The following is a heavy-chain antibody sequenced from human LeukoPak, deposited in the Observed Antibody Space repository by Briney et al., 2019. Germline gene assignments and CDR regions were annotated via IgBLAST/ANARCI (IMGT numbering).Heavy chain of an antibody. CDR3: ARGGSIVGATPHDAFDI. V-gene: IGHV4-59*01. CDR1: AXPITSYY. J-gene: IGHJ3*02. D-gene: IGHD1-26*01. CDR2: IYYSGST. Sequence: PSETLSLTCTVSAXPITSYYWSWIRQPPGKGLEWIAYIYYSGSTNYNPSLKSRVAISVDTSKNQVSLRLSSVTAADTAVYYCARGGSIVGATPHDAFDIWGQGTVVTVS.